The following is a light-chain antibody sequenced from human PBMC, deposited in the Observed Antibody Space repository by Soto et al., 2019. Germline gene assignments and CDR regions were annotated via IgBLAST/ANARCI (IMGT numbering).Light chain of an antibody. Sequence: DIVLTQSPGTLSLSPGERATLSCRASHSVSSSYLDWYQQKPGQASRLLIYGASSRATGIRDRLSGSGSGTDFTLTISRLEPEDFAVDYCQQYGSSPYTFGQGTKLEIK. CDR1: HSVSSSY. J-gene: IGKJ2*01. V-gene: IGKV3-20*01. CDR3: QQYGSSPYT. CDR2: GAS.